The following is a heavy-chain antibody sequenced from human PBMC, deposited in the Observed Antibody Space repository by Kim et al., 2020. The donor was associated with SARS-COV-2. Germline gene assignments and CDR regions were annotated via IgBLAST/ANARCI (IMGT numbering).Heavy chain of an antibody. Sequence: VKGRFTISRDDSKNSLFLQMDTLKSEDAAVYYCVRVELIRGHFPYSRDLDYWGQGTLVTVSS. D-gene: IGHD6-13*01. CDR3: VRVELIRGHFPYSRDLDY. J-gene: IGHJ4*02. V-gene: IGHV3-72*01.